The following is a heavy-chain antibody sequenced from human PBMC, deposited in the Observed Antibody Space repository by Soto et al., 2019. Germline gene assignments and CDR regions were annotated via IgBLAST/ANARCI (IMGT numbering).Heavy chain of an antibody. J-gene: IGHJ4*02. CDR1: GGSISSSSYY. D-gene: IGHD6-19*01. CDR2: IYYSGST. Sequence: SETLSLTCTVSGGSISSSSYYWGWIRQPPGKGLEWIGSIYYSGSTYYNPSLKSRVTISVDTSKNQFSLKLSSVTAADTAVYYCAKSQSGWYLYYFDYWGQGTLVTVSS. CDR3: AKSQSGWYLYYFDY. V-gene: IGHV4-39*01.